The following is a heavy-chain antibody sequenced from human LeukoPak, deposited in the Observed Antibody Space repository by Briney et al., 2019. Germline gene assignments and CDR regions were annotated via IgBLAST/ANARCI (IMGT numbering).Heavy chain of an antibody. Sequence: GRSLRLSCAASGFTFSSYGMHWVRQAPGKGLEWVAVISYDGSNKYYADSVKGRFTISRDNSKNTLYLQMNGLRAEDTAVYYCAKDLGSSWSGDYWGQGTLVTVSS. V-gene: IGHV3-30*18. D-gene: IGHD6-13*01. J-gene: IGHJ4*02. CDR1: GFTFSSYG. CDR3: AKDLGSSWSGDY. CDR2: ISYDGSNK.